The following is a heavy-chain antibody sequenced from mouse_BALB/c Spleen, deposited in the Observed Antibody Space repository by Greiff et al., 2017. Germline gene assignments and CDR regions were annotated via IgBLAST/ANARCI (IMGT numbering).Heavy chain of an antibody. D-gene: IGHD1-1*01. J-gene: IGHJ3*01. CDR2: IDPANGNT. V-gene: IGHV14-3*02. Sequence: EVQLQQSGAELVKPGASVKLSCTASGFNIKDTYMHWVKQRPEQGLEWIGMIDPANGNTKYDPKFQGKATITADTSSNTAYLQLSSLTSEDTAVYYCARYYGSSYGFAYWGQGTLVTVSA. CDR3: ARYYGSSYGFAY. CDR1: GFNIKDTY.